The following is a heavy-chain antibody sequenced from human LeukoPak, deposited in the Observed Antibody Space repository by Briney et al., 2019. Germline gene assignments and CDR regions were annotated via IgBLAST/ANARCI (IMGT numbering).Heavy chain of an antibody. CDR1: GFTFSSYA. D-gene: IGHD3-22*01. J-gene: IGHJ4*02. Sequence: GRSLRLSCAASGFTFSSYAMHWVRQAPGKGLEWVAVISYDGNNKYYADSVKGRFTISRDNSKNTLYLQMNSLRAEDTAVYYCARGWGTYDSSGLIDYWGQGTLVTVSS. V-gene: IGHV3-30*04. CDR2: ISYDGNNK. CDR3: ARGWGTYDSSGLIDY.